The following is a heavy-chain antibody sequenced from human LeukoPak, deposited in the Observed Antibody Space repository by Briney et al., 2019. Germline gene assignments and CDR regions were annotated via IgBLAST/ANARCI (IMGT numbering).Heavy chain of an antibody. D-gene: IGHD2-2*01. Sequence: ASLKVSCKASGYTFTSYVISWVRQAPGQGLEWMSWISAYNGNTNYAQKLQGRVTITTDTSTSTAYMELRSLSSDDTAVYYCARTVVVVPAAMGSYYFDYWGQGTLVTVSS. V-gene: IGHV1-18*04. CDR2: ISAYNGNT. J-gene: IGHJ4*02. CDR3: ARTVVVVPAAMGSYYFDY. CDR1: GYTFTSYV.